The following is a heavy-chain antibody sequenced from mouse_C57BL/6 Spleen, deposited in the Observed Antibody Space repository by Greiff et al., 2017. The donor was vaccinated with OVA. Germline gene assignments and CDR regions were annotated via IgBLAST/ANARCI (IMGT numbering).Heavy chain of an antibody. CDR3: ATLGDTDYCDY. Sequence: QVQLQQSGAELVMPGASVKLSCKASGYTFTSYWMHWVKQRPGQGLEWIGEIDPSDSYTNYTQKFKGKSTLTVAKSSSTAYMQLSSLTSEDAAVYYCATLGDTDYCDYWGQGTTLTVSS. CDR2: IDPSDSYT. J-gene: IGHJ2*01. V-gene: IGHV1-69*01. CDR1: GYTFTSYW. D-gene: IGHD1-1*01.